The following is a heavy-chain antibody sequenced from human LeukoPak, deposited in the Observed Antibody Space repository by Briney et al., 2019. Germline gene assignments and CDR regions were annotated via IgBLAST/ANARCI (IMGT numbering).Heavy chain of an antibody. D-gene: IGHD1-26*01. CDR3: ARDNKIGGSYYLG. V-gene: IGHV3-21*01. CDR1: GFAFSSFS. CDR2: ISSSSSYI. J-gene: IGHJ4*02. Sequence: PGGSLRLSCAASGFAFSSFSMNWVRRVPGKGLEWVSSISSSSSYIHYADSVKGRFTISRDNAKSSLYLQMNSLRAEDTAVYYCARDNKIGGSYYLGWGQGTLVTVSS.